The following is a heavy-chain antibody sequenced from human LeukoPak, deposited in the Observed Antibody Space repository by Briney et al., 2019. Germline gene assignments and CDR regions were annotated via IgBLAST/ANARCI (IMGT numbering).Heavy chain of an antibody. Sequence: PGGSLRLSCAASGFTVSTNYISWVRQAPGKGLEWVSGIFSGNTTYYADSVKGRFTMSRENSKNTLYLQMNSLRAEDTAVYYWHGRDQYYYYMDVWGKGTTVIVSS. CDR1: GFTVSTNY. CDR2: IFSGNTT. J-gene: IGHJ6*03. CDR3: HGRDQYYYYMDV. D-gene: IGHD3-10*02. V-gene: IGHV3-53*01.